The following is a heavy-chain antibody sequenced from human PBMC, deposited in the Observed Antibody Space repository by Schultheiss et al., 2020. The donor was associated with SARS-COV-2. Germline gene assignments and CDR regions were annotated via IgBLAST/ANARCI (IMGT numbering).Heavy chain of an antibody. Sequence: ASVKVSCKASGYTFTGYYMHWVRQAPGQGLEWMGWINPNSGGTNYAQKFQGRVTMTRDTSISTAYMELGRLGSDDTAVYYCVTCDILTGEIDCWGQGTLVTVAS. J-gene: IGHJ4*02. CDR2: INPNSGGT. V-gene: IGHV1-2*02. CDR1: GYTFTGYY. D-gene: IGHD3-9*01. CDR3: VTCDILTGEIDC.